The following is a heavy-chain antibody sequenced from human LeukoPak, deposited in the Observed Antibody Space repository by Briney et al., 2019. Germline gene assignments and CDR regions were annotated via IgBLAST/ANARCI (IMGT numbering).Heavy chain of an antibody. CDR3: ARGGRYSSSWHKYDYYSYYYMDV. J-gene: IGHJ6*03. CDR1: GYTFTGYY. V-gene: IGHV1-2*02. CDR2: INPNSGGT. Sequence: ASVKVSCRASGYTFTGYYMHWVRQAPGQGLEWMGGINPNSGGTNYAQKFQARVTMTRDTSISTAYMELSRLRSDDTAVYYCARGGRYSSSWHKYDYYSYYYMDVWGKGTTVTVS. D-gene: IGHD6-13*01.